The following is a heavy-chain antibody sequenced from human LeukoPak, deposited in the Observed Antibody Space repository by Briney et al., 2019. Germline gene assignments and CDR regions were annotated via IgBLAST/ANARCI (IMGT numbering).Heavy chain of an antibody. D-gene: IGHD3-9*01. V-gene: IGHV3-23*01. CDR1: GFTFSSYA. Sequence: GGSLRLSCAASGFTFSSYAMSWVRQAPGKGLEWVSXXXXXXGSTYYADSVKGRFTISRDNSKNTLYLQMNSLRAEDTAVYYCAKDLSYDILTGLSEGYFDYWGQGTLATVSS. CDR3: AKDLSYDILTGLSEGYFDY. CDR2: XXXXXGST. J-gene: IGHJ4*02.